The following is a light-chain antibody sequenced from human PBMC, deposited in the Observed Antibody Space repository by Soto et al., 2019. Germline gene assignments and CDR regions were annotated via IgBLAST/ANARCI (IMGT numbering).Light chain of an antibody. Sequence: EIVLTQSPGTLSLSPGERATLSCGASQSVTSNYLAWYQQKPGQAPRLLIFGASTRATGIPDRFSGSGSGTDFTLTISSLEPEDFAVYYCQQRSNWPYTFGQGTKLEIK. CDR2: GAS. J-gene: IGKJ2*01. V-gene: IGKV3D-20*02. CDR3: QQRSNWPYT. CDR1: QSVTSNY.